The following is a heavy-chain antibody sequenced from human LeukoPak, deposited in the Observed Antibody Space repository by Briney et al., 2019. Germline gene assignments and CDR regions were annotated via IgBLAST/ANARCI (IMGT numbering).Heavy chain of an antibody. J-gene: IGHJ5*02. Sequence: ASVTVSCKASVYTFTGYYMHWVRQAPGQGLEWMGWINPNSGGTNYAQKFQGRVTMTRDTSISTAYMELSRLRSDDTAVYYCARAQQWLGGWFDPWGQGTLVTVSS. CDR3: ARAQQWLGGWFDP. D-gene: IGHD6-19*01. CDR2: INPNSGGT. V-gene: IGHV1-2*02. CDR1: VYTFTGYY.